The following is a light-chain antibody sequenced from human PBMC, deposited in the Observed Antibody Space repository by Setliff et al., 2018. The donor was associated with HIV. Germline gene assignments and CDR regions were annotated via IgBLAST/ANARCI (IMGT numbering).Light chain of an antibody. CDR1: SSDVGSFNY. CDR3: SSYTSSSPPYV. CDR2: DVS. J-gene: IGLJ1*01. Sequence: QSVLAQPASVSGSPVQSITISCTGSSSDVGSFNYVSWYQQHPGKAPKLMISDVSKRPSGVSNRFSGSKSGNTASLTISGLQAEDEADYYCSSYTSSSPPYVFGTGTKVTVL. V-gene: IGLV2-14*03.